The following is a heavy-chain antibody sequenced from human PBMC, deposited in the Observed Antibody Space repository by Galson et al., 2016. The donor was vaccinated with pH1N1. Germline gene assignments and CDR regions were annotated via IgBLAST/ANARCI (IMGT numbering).Heavy chain of an antibody. CDR1: GFTFDGRG. Sequence: SLRLSCAVTGFTFDGRGMGWVRQAPGKGLQWVSFISSRNDKVYYADSVKGRLTISRDDVKNSVYLQMNSLRHEDTAVYYCARDSGRETHFDYWGRGTLVTASS. CDR3: ARDSGRETHFDY. D-gene: IGHD6-19*01. V-gene: IGHV3-48*02. J-gene: IGHJ4*02. CDR2: ISSRNDKV.